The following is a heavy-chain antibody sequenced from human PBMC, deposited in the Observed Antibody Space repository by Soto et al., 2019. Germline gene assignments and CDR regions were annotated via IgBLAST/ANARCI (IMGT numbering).Heavy chain of an antibody. CDR2: ISYDGSNK. CDR1: GFTFSSYA. Sequence: QVQLVESGGGVVQPGRSLRLSCAASGFTFSSYAMHWVRQAPGKGLEWVAVISYDGSNKYYADSVKGRFTISRDNSKNTLYLQMNSLRAEDTAVYYCARVPWELRGMDVWGQGTTVTVSS. CDR3: ARVPWELRGMDV. D-gene: IGHD1-26*01. V-gene: IGHV3-30-3*01. J-gene: IGHJ6*02.